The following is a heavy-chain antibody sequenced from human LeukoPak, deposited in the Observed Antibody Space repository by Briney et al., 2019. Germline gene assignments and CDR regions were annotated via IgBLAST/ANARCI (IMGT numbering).Heavy chain of an antibody. J-gene: IGHJ4*02. CDR3: ARVGYYDSSGYDFDY. CDR1: GYTFTSYY. Sequence: ASVKVSCKASGYTFTSYYMHWVRQAPGQGLEWMGIINPSGGSTSYAQKFQGRVTMTRDTSTSTVYMEPSSLRSEDTAVYCCARVGYYDSSGYDFDYWGQGTLVTVSS. V-gene: IGHV1-46*01. D-gene: IGHD3-22*01. CDR2: INPSGGST.